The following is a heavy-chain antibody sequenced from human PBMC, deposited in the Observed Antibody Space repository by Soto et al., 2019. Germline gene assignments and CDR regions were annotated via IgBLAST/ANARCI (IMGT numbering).Heavy chain of an antibody. V-gene: IGHV2-5*02. D-gene: IGHD2-15*01. CDR2: IYWDDDK. Sequence: QITLKESGPTLVKPTQTLALTCTFSGFSLDTSGMSVAWIRQPPGKALEWLGLIYWDDDKRYSPSLKSRLIITKGTSKNQVVLTMTNMDPVDTATYYCARPRGYDFDYWGQGTLVTVSS. J-gene: IGHJ4*02. CDR1: GFSLDTSGMS. CDR3: ARPRGYDFDY.